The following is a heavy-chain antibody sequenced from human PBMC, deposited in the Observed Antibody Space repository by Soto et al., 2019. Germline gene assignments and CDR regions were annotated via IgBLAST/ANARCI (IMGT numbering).Heavy chain of an antibody. J-gene: IGHJ5*02. CDR3: ARSQDSSGYWNSCFDP. CDR1: GGTFSTYT. V-gene: IGHV1-69*01. CDR2: IIPIFGTA. D-gene: IGHD3-22*01. Sequence: QVQLVQSGAEVKKPGSSVKVSCKSSGGTFSTYTLAWVQQAPGQGLEWVGGIIPIFGTANYPQKFKGRVTITADESTSTAYMELSSLRSEDTALYYCARSQDSSGYWNSCFDPWGQGTLVTVSS.